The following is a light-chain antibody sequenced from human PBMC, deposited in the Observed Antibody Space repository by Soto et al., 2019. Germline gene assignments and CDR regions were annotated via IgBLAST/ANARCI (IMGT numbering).Light chain of an antibody. CDR2: DST. J-gene: IGKJ5*01. Sequence: VSAQSPRGLCLPPVQRATLSWSASQSIHTSLAWYQQKSGKPPRLVIYDSTLRANGVPDRFGGSRSGTEFTLTINSLEPEDFAVYYCQQRNVWPPITFGQGTRLEIK. CDR3: QQRNVWPPIT. CDR1: QSIHTS. V-gene: IGKV3-11*01.